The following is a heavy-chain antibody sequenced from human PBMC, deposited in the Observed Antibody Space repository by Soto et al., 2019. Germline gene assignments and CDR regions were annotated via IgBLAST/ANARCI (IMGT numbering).Heavy chain of an antibody. Sequence: PGGSLRLSCAASGFTFSSYEMNWVRQAPGKGLEWVSYISSSGSTIYYADSVKGRFTISRDNAKNSLYLQMNSLRAEDTTVYYCEREEYRSSYWGQGTLVTVSS. D-gene: IGHD6-13*01. CDR3: EREEYRSSY. J-gene: IGHJ4*02. V-gene: IGHV3-48*03. CDR1: GFTFSSYE. CDR2: ISSSGSTI.